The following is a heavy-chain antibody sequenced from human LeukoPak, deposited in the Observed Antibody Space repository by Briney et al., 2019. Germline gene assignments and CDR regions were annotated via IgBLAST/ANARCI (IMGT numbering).Heavy chain of an antibody. CDR3: ARARVPAAMTYYYYYMDV. Sequence: GGSLRLSCAASGFTFSSYAMSWVRQAPGKGLEWVSAISGSGGSTHYADSVKGRFIISRDNSKNSLYLQMNSLRAEDTAVYYCARARVPAAMTYYYYYMDVWGKGTTVTISS. D-gene: IGHD2-2*01. CDR2: ISGSGGST. V-gene: IGHV3-23*01. J-gene: IGHJ6*03. CDR1: GFTFSSYA.